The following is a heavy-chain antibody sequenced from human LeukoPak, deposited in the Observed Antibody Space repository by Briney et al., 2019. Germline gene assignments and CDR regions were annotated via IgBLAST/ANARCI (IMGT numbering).Heavy chain of an antibody. Sequence: GGSLRLSCEASGFTLSNHWMTWVRQAPGKGREWVATIKQGGSDKFYVDSVKGRITISGVNARNSLYLQMNSLGAEDTAVYYRARDPFELWGQGTLVTVSS. CDR1: GFTLSNHW. J-gene: IGHJ4*02. V-gene: IGHV3-7*01. CDR3: ARDPFEL. CDR2: IKQGGSDK. D-gene: IGHD1-26*01.